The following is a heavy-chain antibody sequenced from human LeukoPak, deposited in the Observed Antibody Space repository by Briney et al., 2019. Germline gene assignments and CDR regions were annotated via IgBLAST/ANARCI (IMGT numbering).Heavy chain of an antibody. CDR3: AKDSEFEQWLVLPYFDY. D-gene: IGHD6-19*01. J-gene: IGHJ4*02. CDR2: ISSGGTYK. V-gene: IGHV3-21*01. Sequence: GGSLRLSCAASGFTFSDYTMNWVRQAPGKGLEWVSSISSGGTYKYYADSVKDRFTISRDNSKNTLYLQMNSLRAEDTAVYYCAKDSEFEQWLVLPYFDYWGQGTLVTVSS. CDR1: GFTFSDYT.